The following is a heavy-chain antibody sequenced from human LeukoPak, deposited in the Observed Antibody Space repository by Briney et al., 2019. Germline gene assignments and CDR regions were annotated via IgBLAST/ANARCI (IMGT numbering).Heavy chain of an antibody. J-gene: IGHJ4*02. D-gene: IGHD1-26*01. V-gene: IGHV1-2*02. CDR1: GYTFTGYY. Sequence: ASVKVSCKASGYTFTGYYMHWVRQVPGQGLEWMGWINPNSGGTNYAQKFQGRVTMTRDTSISTAYMELSRLRSDDTAVYYCARDWRSGSYPSGFDYWGQGTLVTVSS. CDR2: INPNSGGT. CDR3: ARDWRSGSYPSGFDY.